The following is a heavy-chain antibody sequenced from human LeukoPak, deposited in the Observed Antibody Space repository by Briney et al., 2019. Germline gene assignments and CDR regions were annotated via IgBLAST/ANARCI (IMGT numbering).Heavy chain of an antibody. D-gene: IGHD6-13*01. CDR2: IIPILGIA. CDR3: ARESGAAAGYYYYYGMDA. CDR1: GGTFSSYA. V-gene: IGHV1-69*04. J-gene: IGHJ6*02. Sequence: GASVKVSCKASGGTFSSYAISWVRQAPGQGLEWMGRIIPILGIANYAQKFQGRVTITADKSTSTAYMELSSLRSEDTAVYYCARESGAAAGYYYYYGMDAWGQGTTVTVSS.